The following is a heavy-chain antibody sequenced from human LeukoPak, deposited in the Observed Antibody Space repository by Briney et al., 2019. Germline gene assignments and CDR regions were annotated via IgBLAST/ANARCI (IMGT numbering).Heavy chain of an antibody. CDR3: ARDLYDYVWGSYRFLGY. CDR2: ISAYNGNT. J-gene: IGHJ4*02. Sequence: ASVKVSCKASGYTFTSYGISWVRQAPGQGLEWMGWISAYNGNTNYAQKLQGRVTMTTDTSTSTAYMGLRSLRSDDTAVYYCARDLYDYVWGSYRFLGYWGQGTLVTVSS. D-gene: IGHD3-16*02. V-gene: IGHV1-18*01. CDR1: GYTFTSYG.